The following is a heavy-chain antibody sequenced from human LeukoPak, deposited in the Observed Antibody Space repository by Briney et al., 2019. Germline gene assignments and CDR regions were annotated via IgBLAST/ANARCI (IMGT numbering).Heavy chain of an antibody. V-gene: IGHV3-48*01. Sequence: GGSLRLSCAASGFTFSSFGMNWVRQAPGKGLEWVSYISYSGSLTDHADSVKGRFTISRDNSKNTLYPQMNSLKAEDTAVYYCAKGWTSIKYDSWGQGTLVTVSS. D-gene: IGHD3/OR15-3a*01. CDR2: ISYSGSLT. J-gene: IGHJ4*02. CDR3: AKGWTSIKYDS. CDR1: GFTFSSFG.